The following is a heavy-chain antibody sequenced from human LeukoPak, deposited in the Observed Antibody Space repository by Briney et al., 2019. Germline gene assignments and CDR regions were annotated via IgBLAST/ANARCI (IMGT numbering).Heavy chain of an antibody. V-gene: IGHV3-21*01. CDR2: ISSGSLHM. CDR1: GFFFSGYS. CDR3: YASGTYYNDY. D-gene: IGHD3-10*01. Sequence: GGSLRLSCTASGFFFSGYSLNWVRQAPGKGLEWVSSISSGSLHMYYADSVKGRFTISRDNAKSSLYLEMNSLRAEDTAVYYSYASGTYYNDYWGQGTLVTVSS. J-gene: IGHJ4*02.